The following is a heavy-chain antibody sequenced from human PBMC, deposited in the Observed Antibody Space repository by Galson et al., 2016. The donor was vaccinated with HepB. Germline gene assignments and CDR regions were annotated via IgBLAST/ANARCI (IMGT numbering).Heavy chain of an antibody. Sequence: QSGAEVKKPGESLKISCKGSGFTFTTYWIGWVRQLPGKGLEWMGIIYPGDSETLYSPSFEGQVTISADRSISTLYLQWDSLRASDTAIYYCAGRPRHAHELRGYYWMFWGPGTLVTVSS. J-gene: IGHJ4*02. CDR2: IYPGDSET. D-gene: IGHD3-3*01. CDR1: GFTFTTYW. CDR3: AGRPRHAHELRGYYWMF. V-gene: IGHV5-51*01.